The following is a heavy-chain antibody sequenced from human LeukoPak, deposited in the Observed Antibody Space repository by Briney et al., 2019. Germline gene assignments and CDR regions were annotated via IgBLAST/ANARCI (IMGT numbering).Heavy chain of an antibody. CDR3: ARQQLANWFDP. J-gene: IGHJ5*02. CDR2: IYYSGST. CDR1: GGSISSYY. Sequence: SETLSLTCTVSGGSISSYYWSWIRQPPGKGLEWIGYIYYSGSTNYNPSLKSRVTISVDTSENQFSLKLSSVTAADTAVYYCARQQLANWFDPWGQGTLVTVSS. V-gene: IGHV4-59*08. D-gene: IGHD6-13*01.